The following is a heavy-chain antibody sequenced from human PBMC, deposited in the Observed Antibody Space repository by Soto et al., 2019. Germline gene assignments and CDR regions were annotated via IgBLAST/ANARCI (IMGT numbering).Heavy chain of an antibody. V-gene: IGHV3-23*01. CDR2: LSGSGGGT. J-gene: IGHJ4*02. D-gene: IGHD6-13*01. Sequence: EVQLLESGGGLVQPGGSLRLSCAASGFTFSSYAMSWVRQAPGKGLEWVSLLSGSGGGTYYADSVKGRFTISRDNSKNTLDLQRNSLRAEDTAVYSCAKHAAAAAPDYWGQGTLVTVSS. CDR3: AKHAAAAAPDY. CDR1: GFTFSSYA.